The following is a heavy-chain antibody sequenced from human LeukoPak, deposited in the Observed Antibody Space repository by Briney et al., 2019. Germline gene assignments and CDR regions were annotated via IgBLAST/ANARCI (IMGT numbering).Heavy chain of an antibody. CDR3: AGSSGGSYLPYNWFDP. D-gene: IGHD2-15*01. V-gene: IGHV1-69*13. CDR2: IIPIFGTA. Sequence: GASVKVSCKASGGTFSSYAISWVRQAPGRGLEWMGGIIPIFGTANYAQKFQGRVTITADESTSTAYMELSSLRSEDTAVYYCAGSSGGSYLPYNWFDPWGQGTLVTVSS. J-gene: IGHJ5*02. CDR1: GGTFSSYA.